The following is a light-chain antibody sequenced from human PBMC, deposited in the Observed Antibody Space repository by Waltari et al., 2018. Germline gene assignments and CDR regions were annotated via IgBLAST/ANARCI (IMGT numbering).Light chain of an antibody. Sequence: QSALTQPPSAPGSPGQSVTISCTGGRWDVGAYRYVSGYQQHPGRAPKGIMYEVDKRPSGVPDRFSGSKSGTTASLTISGLKLEDEADYYCTSYGGTNNFLFGSGTKVTV. CDR1: RWDVGAYRY. CDR2: EVD. CDR3: TSYGGTNNFL. V-gene: IGLV2-8*01. J-gene: IGLJ1*01.